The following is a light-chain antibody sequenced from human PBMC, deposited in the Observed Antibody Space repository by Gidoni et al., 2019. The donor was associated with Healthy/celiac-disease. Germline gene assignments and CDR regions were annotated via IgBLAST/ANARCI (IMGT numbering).Light chain of an antibody. CDR1: QSISSW. Sequence: DIQMTQSPSTLSASVGDRVTITCRASQSISSWLAWYQQKPGKAPKLLNYKASSLDSGVPSRFSGSGSGTEFTLTISSLQPDYFATYYCQQYNSYSGTFGQGTKVEIK. J-gene: IGKJ1*01. CDR2: KAS. V-gene: IGKV1-5*03. CDR3: QQYNSYSGT.